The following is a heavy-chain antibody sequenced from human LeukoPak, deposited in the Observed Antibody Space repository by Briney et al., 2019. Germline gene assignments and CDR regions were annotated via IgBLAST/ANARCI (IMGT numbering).Heavy chain of an antibody. Sequence: GGPLRLSCAASGFTFNSYWMHWVRQDPGKGLEWVANIKQDGSEKYYVDSVKGRFTISRDNAKNSVYLQMYSLRAEDTAVYYCARQLGGSGSYWGQGTLVTVSS. V-gene: IGHV3-7*01. J-gene: IGHJ4*02. CDR2: IKQDGSEK. CDR1: GFTFNSYW. D-gene: IGHD3-10*01. CDR3: ARQLGGSGSY.